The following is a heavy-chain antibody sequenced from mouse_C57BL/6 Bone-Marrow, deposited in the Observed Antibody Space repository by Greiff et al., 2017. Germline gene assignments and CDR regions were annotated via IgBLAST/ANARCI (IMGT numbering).Heavy chain of an antibody. D-gene: IGHD4-1*01. CDR2: ISSGGGYT. J-gene: IGHJ3*01. CDR1: GFTFSSYG. CDR3: ARPLTGLFAY. V-gene: IGHV5-6*01. Sequence: EVKLVESGGDLVKPGGSLKLSCAASGFTFSSYGMSWVRQTPDKRLEWVATISSGGGYTNYPDSVKGRFTISRDNATNTLYLQMSSLKSEDTAMYYCARPLTGLFAYWGQGTLVTVSA.